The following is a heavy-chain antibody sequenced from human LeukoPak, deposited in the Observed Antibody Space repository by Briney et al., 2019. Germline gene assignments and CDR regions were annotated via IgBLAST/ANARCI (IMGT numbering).Heavy chain of an antibody. CDR3: ARDLVVVALADAFDI. CDR2: INHSGST. CDR1: GGSFSGYY. Sequence: SETLSLTCAVYGGSFSGYYWSWIRQPPGKGLEWVGEINHSGSTNYYPSLKSRVTISVDTSKNQFSLKLSSVTAADTAVYYCARDLVVVALADAFDIWGQGTMVTVSS. D-gene: IGHD2-15*01. V-gene: IGHV4-34*01. J-gene: IGHJ3*02.